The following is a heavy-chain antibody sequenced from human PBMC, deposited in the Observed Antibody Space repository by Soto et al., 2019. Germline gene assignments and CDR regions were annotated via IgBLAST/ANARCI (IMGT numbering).Heavy chain of an antibody. CDR3: ARGRYGDY. CDR2: ISAHNGNT. Sequence: QVHLVQSGAEVKKPGASVKVSCKGSGYAFTTYGITWVRQAPGQGLEWMGWISAHNGNTNYAQKLQGRVTVTRETSTGTAYTEVRSLRSDATAVYYCARGRYGDYWGQGALVTVSP. J-gene: IGHJ4*02. D-gene: IGHD1-1*01. CDR1: GYAFTTYG. V-gene: IGHV1-18*01.